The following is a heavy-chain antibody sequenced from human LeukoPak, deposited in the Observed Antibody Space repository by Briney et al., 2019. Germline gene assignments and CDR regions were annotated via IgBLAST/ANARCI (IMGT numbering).Heavy chain of an antibody. Sequence: SETLSLTCAVSGGSISSGGYSWSWIRQPPGKGLEWIGYIYHSGSTYYNPSLKSRVTISVDRSKNQFSLKLSSVTAADTAVYYCARPREQWLVQGAFDIWGQGTMVTVSS. CDR1: GGSISSGGYS. J-gene: IGHJ3*02. CDR2: IYHSGST. CDR3: ARPREQWLVQGAFDI. D-gene: IGHD6-19*01. V-gene: IGHV4-30-2*01.